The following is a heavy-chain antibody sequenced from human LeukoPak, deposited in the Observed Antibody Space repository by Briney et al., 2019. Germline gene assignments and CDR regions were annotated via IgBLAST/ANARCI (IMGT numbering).Heavy chain of an antibody. Sequence: SETLSLTCTVSGYSISSGYYWGWIRQPPGKGLEWIGSIYHSGSTYYNPSLKSRVTISVDTSKNQFSLKLSSVTAADTAVYYCARIAYYYDSSGYSDTYVFDYWGQGTLVTISS. V-gene: IGHV4-38-2*02. CDR1: GYSISSGYY. J-gene: IGHJ4*02. D-gene: IGHD3-22*01. CDR2: IYHSGST. CDR3: ARIAYYYDSSGYSDTYVFDY.